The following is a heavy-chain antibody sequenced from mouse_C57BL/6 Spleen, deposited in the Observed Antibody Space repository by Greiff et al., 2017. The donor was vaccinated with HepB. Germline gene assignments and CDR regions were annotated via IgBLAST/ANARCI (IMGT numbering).Heavy chain of an antibody. J-gene: IGHJ2*01. CDR3: ANGLYYDYDVGEDY. CDR2: INPNNGGT. V-gene: IGHV1-26*01. CDR1: GYTFTDYY. Sequence: EVQLQQSGPELVKPGASVKISCKASGYTFTDYYMNWVKQSHGKSLEWIGDINPNNGGTSYNQKFKGKATLTVDKSSSTAYMELRSLTSEDSAVYYCANGLYYDYDVGEDYWGQGTTLTVSS. D-gene: IGHD2-4*01.